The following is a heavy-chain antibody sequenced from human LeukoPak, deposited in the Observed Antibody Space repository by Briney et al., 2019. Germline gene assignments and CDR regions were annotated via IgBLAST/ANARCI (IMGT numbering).Heavy chain of an antibody. J-gene: IGHJ3*02. D-gene: IGHD3-22*01. Sequence: SETLSLTCAVYGGSFSGYYWSWIRQPPGKGLEWIGEINHSGSTNYNPSLKSRVTISVDTSKNQFSLKLSSVTAADTAVYYCARLYYYDSSGYREIWGQGTMATVSS. V-gene: IGHV4-34*01. CDR3: ARLYYYDSSGYREI. CDR1: GGSFSGYY. CDR2: INHSGST.